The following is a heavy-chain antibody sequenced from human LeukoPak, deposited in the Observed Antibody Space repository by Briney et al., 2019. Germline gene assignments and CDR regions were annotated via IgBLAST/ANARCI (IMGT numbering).Heavy chain of an antibody. CDR1: GFTFSSYA. J-gene: IGHJ5*02. CDR3: ARDVQDDTLTKLNWFDP. V-gene: IGHV3-30-3*01. D-gene: IGHD3-9*01. Sequence: GALRLSCAASGFTFSSYAMHWVRQAPGKGLEWVAVISYDGSNKYYADSVKGRFTISRDNSKNTLYLQMNSLRAEDTAVYYCARDVQDDTLTKLNWFDPWGQGTLVAVS. CDR2: ISYDGSNK.